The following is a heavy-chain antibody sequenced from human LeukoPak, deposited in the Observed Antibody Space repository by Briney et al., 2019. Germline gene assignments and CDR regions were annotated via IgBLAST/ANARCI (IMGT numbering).Heavy chain of an antibody. V-gene: IGHV3-21*06. CDR3: ARDRCSGGACYSFDF. CDR2: ISRSSSHI. CDR1: GFTFSTYS. Sequence: GGSLRLSCAASGFTFSTYSMNWVRQAPGKGLEWVSSISRSSSHIYFADSVKGRFTISRDNAKNSLYLQVNSLRTEDTAVYYCARDRCSGGACYSFDFWSQGTLVTVSS. D-gene: IGHD2-15*01. J-gene: IGHJ4*02.